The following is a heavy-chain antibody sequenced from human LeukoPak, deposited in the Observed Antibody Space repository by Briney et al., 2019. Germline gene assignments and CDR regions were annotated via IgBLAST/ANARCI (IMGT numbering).Heavy chain of an antibody. Sequence: SETLSLTCAVSGYSISSGYYWGWIRQPPGKGLQWIGSIFQRGYSYYNPSLKSRVTISVDTSRNQFSLKLSSVTAADTAVYYCAGDKETSGNGRPNWFDPWGQGTLVTVSS. CDR1: GYSISSGYY. CDR3: AGDKETSGNGRPNWFDP. D-gene: IGHD4-23*01. J-gene: IGHJ5*02. V-gene: IGHV4-38-2*01. CDR2: IFQRGYS.